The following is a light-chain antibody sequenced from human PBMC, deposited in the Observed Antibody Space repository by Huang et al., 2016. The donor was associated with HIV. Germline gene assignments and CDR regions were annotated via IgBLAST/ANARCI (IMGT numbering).Light chain of an antibody. V-gene: IGKV3-15*01. CDR1: LSVANN. Sequence: EIIMTQSPATLSLSPGEGASLSCRANLSVANNLAWYLHRPGQSPRILIFVASTRASGLPGSFSGSGSGTQFTLTVSGLQSEDFAVYYCQQYHNWPYTFGQGTKLEI. CDR2: VAS. CDR3: QQYHNWPYT. J-gene: IGKJ2*01.